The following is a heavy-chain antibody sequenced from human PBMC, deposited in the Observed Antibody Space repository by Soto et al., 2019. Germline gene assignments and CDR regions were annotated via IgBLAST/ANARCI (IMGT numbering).Heavy chain of an antibody. Sequence: GDSVKVSCKASGYAFTGYYIHWVRQAPGQGLEWMGWINPNNGGTNYVQKFQGRVTMTRDTSISTAYMELRRLTSDDTAVYYCARDLPIVGTTTWDYWGQGALVTVSS. D-gene: IGHD1-26*01. J-gene: IGHJ4*02. V-gene: IGHV1-2*02. CDR3: ARDLPIVGTTTWDY. CDR1: GYAFTGYY. CDR2: INPNNGGT.